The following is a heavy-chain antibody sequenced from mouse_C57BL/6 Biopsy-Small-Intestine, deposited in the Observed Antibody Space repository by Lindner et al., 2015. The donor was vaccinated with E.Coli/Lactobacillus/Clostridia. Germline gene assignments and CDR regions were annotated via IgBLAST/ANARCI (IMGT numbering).Heavy chain of an antibody. D-gene: IGHD2-3*01. V-gene: IGHV14-4*01. CDR2: IDPVNGNT. J-gene: IGHJ3*01. Sequence: VQLQESGAELVRPGASVKLSCTVSGFNIKDDYMHWVKQRPEQGLEWIGRIDPVNGNTKYAPKFQDKATITADTSSNTAYLHLSSLTSEDTAVYFCANDGLQRLFAYWGQGTLVTVSA. CDR3: ANDGLQRLFAY. CDR1: GFNIKDDY.